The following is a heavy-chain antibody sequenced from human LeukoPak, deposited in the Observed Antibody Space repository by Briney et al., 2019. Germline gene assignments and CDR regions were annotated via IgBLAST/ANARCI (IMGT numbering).Heavy chain of an antibody. J-gene: IGHJ4*02. Sequence: SGPTLVKPTQAFTLTLTVSGFSVSSRGMGVGWIRQPPGKALDWLALIDWHDVKRYRPSLQSRLTISKDTSKNQVVLTMTNMDPVDTATYYYALTEYIYGLLPVPFDYWGQGALVTVSS. V-gene: IGHV2-5*01. CDR3: ALTEYIYGLLPVPFDY. CDR1: GFSVSSRGMG. CDR2: IDWHDVK. D-gene: IGHD5-18*01.